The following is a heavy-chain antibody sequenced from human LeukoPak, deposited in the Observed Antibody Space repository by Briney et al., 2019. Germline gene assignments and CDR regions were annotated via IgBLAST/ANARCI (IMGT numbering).Heavy chain of an antibody. D-gene: IGHD1-1*01. J-gene: IGHJ4*02. CDR1: GYTFTGYY. Sequence: ASVKVSCKTSGYTFTGYYMHWVRQAPGQGLEWMGWIIPNNGGTNYAQRFQGRVTMTRDTSISTAFMELSRLRSDDTAIYYCARANENYFDYWGRGTLVTVSS. CDR2: IIPNNGGT. V-gene: IGHV1-2*02. CDR3: ARANENYFDY.